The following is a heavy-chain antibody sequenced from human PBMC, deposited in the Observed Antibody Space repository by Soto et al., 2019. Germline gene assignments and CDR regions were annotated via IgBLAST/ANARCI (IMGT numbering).Heavy chain of an antibody. CDR3: TGGGYDSSGYYDY. V-gene: IGHV4-30-4*01. CDR1: GGSISSGDYY. J-gene: IGHJ4*01. CDR2: ICDSGST. Sequence: QVQLQESGPGLVKPAQTLSLTCTVSGGSISSGDYYWSWIRPPPGKGLEWIGYICDSGSTYYNPSLKSRVTISVDTYKDQFPLKLSSVTAADTAVYYCTGGGYDSSGYYDYSGHRTLVTVSS. D-gene: IGHD3-22*01.